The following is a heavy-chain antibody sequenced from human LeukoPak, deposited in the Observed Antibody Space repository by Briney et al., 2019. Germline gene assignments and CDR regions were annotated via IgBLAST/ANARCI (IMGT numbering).Heavy chain of an antibody. CDR1: GGFISSSSYY. CDR2: IYYSGST. Sequence: PSETLSLTCTVSGGFISSSSYYWGWIRQPPGKGLEWIGSIYYSGSTYYNPSLKSRVTISVDTSKNQFSLKLSSVTAADTAVYYCARYPGLRDWFDPWGQGTLVTVSS. J-gene: IGHJ5*02. V-gene: IGHV4-39*01. CDR3: ARYPGLRDWFDP.